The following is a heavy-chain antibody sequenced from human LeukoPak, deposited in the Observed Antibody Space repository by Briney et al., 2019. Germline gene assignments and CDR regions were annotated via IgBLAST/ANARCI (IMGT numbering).Heavy chain of an antibody. D-gene: IGHD2-2*01. J-gene: IGHJ4*02. CDR1: GGTFSSYA. CDR2: IIPIFGTA. V-gene: IGHV1-69*06. Sequence: GASVKVSCKASGGTFSSYAISWVRQAPGQGLEWMGGIIPIFGTANYAQKFQGRVTITADKSTSTAYMELSSLRSEDTAVYYCARVRMYCSSTSCYQDSAGYFDYWGQGTLVTVSS. CDR3: ARVRMYCSSTSCYQDSAGYFDY.